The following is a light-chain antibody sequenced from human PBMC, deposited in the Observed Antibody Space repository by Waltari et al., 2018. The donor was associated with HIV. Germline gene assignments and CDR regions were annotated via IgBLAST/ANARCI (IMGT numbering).Light chain of an antibody. CDR3: QQYNNWQGT. V-gene: IGKV3-15*01. J-gene: IGKJ2*02. CDR1: QLVSSN. CDR2: DES. Sequence: IVMTQSPATLSLSPGERAYHSCRSSQLVSSNVAWYQQKLGQAPRLLIYDESNRATGIPVRFSGSGSGTEFTLTISSLQSEDFAVYYCQQYNNWQGTFGQGTKLEIK.